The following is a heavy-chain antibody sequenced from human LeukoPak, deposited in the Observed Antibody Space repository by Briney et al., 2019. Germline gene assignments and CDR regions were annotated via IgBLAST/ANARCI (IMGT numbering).Heavy chain of an antibody. J-gene: IGHJ4*02. V-gene: IGHV3-53*01. CDR1: GFTVSSNY. Sequence: GGSLRLSCAASGFTVSSNYMSWVRQAPGKGLEWVSVIYSGGSTYYADSVKGRFTISRDNAKNSLYLQMNSLRAEDTAVYYCARGLYSSSGGWGQGTLVTVSS. D-gene: IGHD6-19*01. CDR3: ARGLYSSSGG. CDR2: IYSGGST.